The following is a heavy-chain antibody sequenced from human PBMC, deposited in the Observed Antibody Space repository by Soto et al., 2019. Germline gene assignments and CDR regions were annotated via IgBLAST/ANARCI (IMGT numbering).Heavy chain of an antibody. Sequence: QVHLVQSGAEVKKPGASVMVSCKAFGYTFIDYYIHWIRQAPGQGLEWLGWSNPDSGGTISAQKFQGRVTVTRDTSINTGYMEVSRLTSDDTAVYYCARAKSRRSGSAKGQFDLWGQGTLITVSS. D-gene: IGHD3-10*01. CDR3: ARAKSRRSGSAKGQFDL. J-gene: IGHJ5*02. CDR2: SNPDSGGT. V-gene: IGHV1-2*02. CDR1: GYTFIDYY.